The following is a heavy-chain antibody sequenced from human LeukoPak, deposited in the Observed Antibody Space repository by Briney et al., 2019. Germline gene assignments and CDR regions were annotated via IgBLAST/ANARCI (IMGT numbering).Heavy chain of an antibody. V-gene: IGHV3-11*06. J-gene: IGHJ4*02. Sequence: PGGSLRLSCAASGFTFSDYYMSWIRQAPGKGLEWVSYISSSSSYTNYADSVKGRFTIFRDNAKNSLYLQMNSLRAEDTAVYYCARDSGSAHLFDYWGQGTLVTVSS. D-gene: IGHD3-10*01. CDR3: ARDSGSAHLFDY. CDR1: GFTFSDYY. CDR2: ISSSSSYT.